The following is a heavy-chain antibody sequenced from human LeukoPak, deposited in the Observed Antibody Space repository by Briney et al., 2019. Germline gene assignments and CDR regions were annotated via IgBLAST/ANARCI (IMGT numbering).Heavy chain of an antibody. CDR2: IDPSDSYT. CDR3: ARHIASSSWDYFDY. Sequence: GESLRISCKGSGYSFTSYWITWVRQMPGKGLEWMGKIDPSDSYTNYSPSLQGHVTISADKSISTAYLQWSSLKASDTAMYYCARHIASSSWDYFDYWGQGTLVTVSS. V-gene: IGHV5-10-1*01. D-gene: IGHD6-13*01. CDR1: GYSFTSYW. J-gene: IGHJ4*02.